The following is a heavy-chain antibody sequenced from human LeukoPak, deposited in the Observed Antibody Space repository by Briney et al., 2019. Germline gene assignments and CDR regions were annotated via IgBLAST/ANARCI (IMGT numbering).Heavy chain of an antibody. Sequence: GGSLRLSCAASGFTFSSYAMHWVRQAPGKGLEWVAVISYDGSNEYYADSVKGRFTLSRDNSKNTLYLQMNSLRAEDTAVYYCARLNPIYDSSGGFCYYGMDVWGQGTTVTVSS. D-gene: IGHD3-22*01. CDR1: GFTFSSYA. V-gene: IGHV3-30*04. CDR2: ISYDGSNE. CDR3: ARLNPIYDSSGGFCYYGMDV. J-gene: IGHJ6*02.